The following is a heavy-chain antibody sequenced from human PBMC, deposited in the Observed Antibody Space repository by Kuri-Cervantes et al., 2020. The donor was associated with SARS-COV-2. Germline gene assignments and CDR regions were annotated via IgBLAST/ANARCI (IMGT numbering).Heavy chain of an antibody. D-gene: IGHD2-15*01. J-gene: IGHJ4*02. CDR3: TRQLGYCSGGSCYVGDY. CDR1: GGSISSYY. CDR2: IYYSGST. Sequence: GSLRLSCTVSGGSISSYYWSWIRQPPGKGLEWIGYIYYSGSTNYNPSLKSRVTISVDTSKNQFSLKLSSVTAADTAVYYCTRQLGYCSGGSCYVGDYWGQGTLVTVSS. V-gene: IGHV4-59*08.